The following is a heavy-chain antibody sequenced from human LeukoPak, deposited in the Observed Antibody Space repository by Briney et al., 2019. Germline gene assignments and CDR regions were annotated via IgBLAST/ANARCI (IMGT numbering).Heavy chain of an antibody. Sequence: GGSLRLSCAASGFTFDDYAMHWVRQAPGKGLEWVSLISWDGGNTYYADSVKGRFTISRDNSKNSLYLQMNSLRAEDTALYYCAVGDSSGPSDYWGQETLVTLSS. CDR3: AVGDSSGPSDY. CDR2: ISWDGGNT. J-gene: IGHJ4*02. D-gene: IGHD3-22*01. CDR1: GFTFDDYA. V-gene: IGHV3-43D*03.